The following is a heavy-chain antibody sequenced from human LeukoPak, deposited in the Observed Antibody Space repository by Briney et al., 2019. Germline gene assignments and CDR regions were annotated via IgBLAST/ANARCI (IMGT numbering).Heavy chain of an antibody. V-gene: IGHV3-53*01. CDR2: IYSGGTT. CDR1: EFTFRNYG. D-gene: IGHD5-12*01. Sequence: GGSLRLSCAASEFTFRNYGMRWVRQAPGKGLEWISVIYSGGTTYYADSVKGRFTISRDNSKNTLYLQMNSLRAEDTAVYYCARVNTGAYESWGQGTLVTVSS. J-gene: IGHJ5*02. CDR3: ARVNTGAYES.